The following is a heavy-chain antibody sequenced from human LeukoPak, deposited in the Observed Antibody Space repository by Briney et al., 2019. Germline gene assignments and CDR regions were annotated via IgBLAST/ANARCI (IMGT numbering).Heavy chain of an antibody. J-gene: IGHJ5*02. CDR3: ARRGSVLIWFDP. V-gene: IGHV4-34*01. CDR2: INHSGST. Sequence: PSETLSLTCAVSGGSFSGYYWSWIRQPPGKGLEWIGEINHSGSTNYNPSLKSRVTISVDTSKNQFSLKLSSVTAADTAVYYCARRGSVLIWFDPWGQGTLVTVSS. CDR1: GGSFSGYY. D-gene: IGHD3-16*01.